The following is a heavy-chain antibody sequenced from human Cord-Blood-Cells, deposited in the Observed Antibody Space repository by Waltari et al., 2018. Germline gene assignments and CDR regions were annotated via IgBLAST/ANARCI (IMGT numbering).Heavy chain of an antibody. CDR1: GCNCSRYW. V-gene: IGHV3-7*01. Sequence: EVQLVESGGGLVQPGGCLRLSCDASGCNCSRYWLSWVRQAPGKGLEWVTNIKQDGSEKYYVDSVKGRFTISRDNAKNSLYLQMNSLRAEDTAVYYCARELTGDAFDIWGQGTMVTVSS. D-gene: IGHD7-27*01. J-gene: IGHJ3*02. CDR2: IKQDGSEK. CDR3: ARELTGDAFDI.